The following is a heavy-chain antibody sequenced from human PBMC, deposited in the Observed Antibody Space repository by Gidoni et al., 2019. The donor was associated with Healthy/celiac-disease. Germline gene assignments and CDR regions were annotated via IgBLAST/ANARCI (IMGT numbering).Heavy chain of an antibody. Sequence: QVQLQQWGAGLLKPSETLSLTCAVYGGSFSGYYWSWIRQPPGKGLEWIGEINHSGSTNYNPSLKSRVTISVDTSKNQFSLKLSSVTAADTAVYYCARGVGYCSSTSCQDYWGQGTLVTVSS. CDR2: INHSGST. CDR3: ARGVGYCSSTSCQDY. J-gene: IGHJ4*02. D-gene: IGHD2-2*03. V-gene: IGHV4-34*01. CDR1: GGSFSGYY.